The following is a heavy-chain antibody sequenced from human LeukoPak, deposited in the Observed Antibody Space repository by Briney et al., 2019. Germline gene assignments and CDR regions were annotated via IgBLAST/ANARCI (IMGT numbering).Heavy chain of an antibody. CDR3: AKEDFSSGWSVDY. D-gene: IGHD6-19*01. V-gene: IGHV3-23*01. CDR1: GFTFSDYA. J-gene: IGHJ4*02. Sequence: GGSLRLSCAASGFTFSDYAMTWVRQDPGKGLEWISTISGSGGSTYYADSVKGRFTISRDNSKTTLYLQMNSLRAEDTAVYYCAKEDFSSGWSVDYWGQGTLVTVSS. CDR2: ISGSGGST.